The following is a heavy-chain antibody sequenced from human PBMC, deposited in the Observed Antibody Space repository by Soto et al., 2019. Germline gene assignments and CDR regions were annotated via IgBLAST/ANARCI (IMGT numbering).Heavy chain of an antibody. J-gene: IGHJ6*02. CDR2: ISAYNGNT. V-gene: IGHV1-18*01. CDR1: GYTFTSYG. CDR3: ARHGRYPIFRDYYGMDV. D-gene: IGHD3-9*01. Sequence: QVQLVQSGAEVKKPGASVKVSCKASGYTFTSYGISWVRPAPGQGLEWMGWISAYNGNTNYAQKLQGRVTMTTDTSTSTAYMELRSLRSDDTAVYYCARHGRYPIFRDYYGMDVWGQGTTVTVSS.